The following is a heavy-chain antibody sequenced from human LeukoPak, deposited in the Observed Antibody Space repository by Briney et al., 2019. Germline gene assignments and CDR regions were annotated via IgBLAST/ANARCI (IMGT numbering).Heavy chain of an antibody. V-gene: IGHV1-69*13. CDR2: IIPIFGTA. CDR1: GGTFSSYA. J-gene: IGHJ4*02. D-gene: IGHD1-26*01. Sequence: SVKVSCKASGGTFSSYAISWVRQAPGQGLEWMGGIIPIFGTANYAQKFQGRVTITADESTSTAYMELSSLRSEDTAVYYCAARKVGATLGIDYWGQGTLVTVSS. CDR3: AARKVGATLGIDY.